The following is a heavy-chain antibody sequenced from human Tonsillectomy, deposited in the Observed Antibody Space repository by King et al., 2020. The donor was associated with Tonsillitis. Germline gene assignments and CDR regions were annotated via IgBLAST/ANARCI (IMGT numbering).Heavy chain of an antibody. CDR1: GYTFTGYY. V-gene: IGHV1-2*02. CDR3: ARGSEGGGNYGGGAFDI. D-gene: IGHD1-26*01. Sequence: QLVQSGAEVKKPGASVKVSCKASGYTFTGYYIHWVRQAPGQGLEWMGWINPNSGGTNYAQKFQGRVTMTRDTSISTAYMDLGRLRSDDTAVYYCARGSEGGGNYGGGAFDIWGQGTMVTVSS. J-gene: IGHJ3*02. CDR2: INPNSGGT.